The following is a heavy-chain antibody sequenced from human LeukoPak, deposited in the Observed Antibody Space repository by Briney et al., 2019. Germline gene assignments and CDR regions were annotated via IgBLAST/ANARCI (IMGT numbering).Heavy chain of an antibody. Sequence: GGSLRLSCAASGFTFSSYSMNWVRQAPGKGLEWVSSISSSSSYIYYADSVKGRFTISRDNAKNTLYLQMNSLRAEDTAVYYCARETPAGGWFDPWGQGTLVTVSS. J-gene: IGHJ5*02. CDR2: ISSSSSYI. V-gene: IGHV3-21*01. CDR3: ARETPAGGWFDP. CDR1: GFTFSSYS. D-gene: IGHD3-16*01.